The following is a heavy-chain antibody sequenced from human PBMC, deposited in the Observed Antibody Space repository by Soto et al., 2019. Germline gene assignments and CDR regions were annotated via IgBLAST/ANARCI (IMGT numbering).Heavy chain of an antibody. J-gene: IGHJ5*02. CDR2: ISGGGGST. CDR1: GFTFSSYA. D-gene: IGHD6-13*01. V-gene: IGHV3-23*01. Sequence: EVQLLESGGGLVQPGGSLRLSCAASGFTFSSYAMSWVRQAPGKGLEWVSAISGGGGSTYYADSVKGRFTISRDNSKNTLYLQMNSLRAEDTAVYYCAKAHNSSWSLNWFDPWGQGTLVTVSS. CDR3: AKAHNSSWSLNWFDP.